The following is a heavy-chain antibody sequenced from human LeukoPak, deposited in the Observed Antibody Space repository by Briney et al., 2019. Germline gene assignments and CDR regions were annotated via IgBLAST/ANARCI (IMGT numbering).Heavy chain of an antibody. D-gene: IGHD2-15*01. CDR1: GFTFSSYG. Sequence: GGSLRLSCAASGFTFSSYGMHWVRQAPGKGLEWVSAINGNGGSTYYADSVKGRFTVSRDNSKNTLYLQMNSLRAEDTAVYYCAKGGVVHAFDIWGQGTMVTVSS. V-gene: IGHV3-23*01. CDR2: INGNGGST. J-gene: IGHJ3*02. CDR3: AKGGVVHAFDI.